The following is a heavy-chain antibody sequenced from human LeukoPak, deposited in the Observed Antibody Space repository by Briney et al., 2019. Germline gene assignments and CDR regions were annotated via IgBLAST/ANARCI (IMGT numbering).Heavy chain of an antibody. J-gene: IGHJ6*03. V-gene: IGHV2-5*02. CDR1: GFSLSTSGVG. Sequence: SGPTLVEPTQTLTLTCTFSGFSLSTSGVGVGWIRQPPGKALEWLALIYWDDDKRYSPSLKSRLTITKDTSKNQVVLTMTNMDPVDTATYYCAHSDRNGSYYYYYYMDVWGKGTTVTVSS. CDR2: IYWDDDK. D-gene: IGHD3-10*01. CDR3: AHSDRNGSYYYYYYMDV.